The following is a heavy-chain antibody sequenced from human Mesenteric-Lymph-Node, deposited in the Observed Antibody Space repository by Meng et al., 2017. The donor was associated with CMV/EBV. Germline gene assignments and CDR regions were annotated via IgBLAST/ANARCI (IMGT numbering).Heavy chain of an antibody. D-gene: IGHD3-9*01. J-gene: IGHJ4*02. Sequence: QVQLVQSGAEVKKPGASVRVSGKASGYTFIDYDINWVRQAPGQGLEWMGRINPKTGGRSYAQNFQGRVTMTRDTSINTAYMEVNRLNSDDTAMYYCARDRDTDWYSPFDYWGPGTLVTVSS. V-gene: IGHV1-2*06. CDR3: ARDRDTDWYSPFDY. CDR2: INPKTGGR. CDR1: GYTFIDYD.